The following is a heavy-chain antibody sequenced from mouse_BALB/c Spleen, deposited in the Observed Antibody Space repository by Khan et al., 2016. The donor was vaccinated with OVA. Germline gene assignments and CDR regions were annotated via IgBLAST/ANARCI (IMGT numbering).Heavy chain of an antibody. D-gene: IGHD1-1*01. J-gene: IGHJ2*01. CDR3: SRIKKIFATYFDY. CDR2: TNPTNGRT. CDR1: GYTFTSYW. Sequence: QVRLQQSGAELVKAGASVKMSCKASGYTFTSYWMHWVKQRPGQGLEWFAETNPTNGRTYYNEKFKSKATLTADKSSSTAYMLLSGPTFEDFAVYYCSRIKKIFATYFDYWGQGTTLTVSS. V-gene: IGHV1S81*02.